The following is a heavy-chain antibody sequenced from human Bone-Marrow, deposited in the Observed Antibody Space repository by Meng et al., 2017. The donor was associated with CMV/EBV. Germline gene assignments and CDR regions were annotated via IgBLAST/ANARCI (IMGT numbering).Heavy chain of an antibody. Sequence: ASTRVSANASGYTFTSYGISWVRQAPGQGLEWVGWISVHNGHTKYAQNLQGRVTMTTDTSTSTAYMELRSLRSDDTAVYYCARKSIFAGDGMDVWGQGTTVTVSS. J-gene: IGHJ6*02. D-gene: IGHD3-3*01. CDR2: ISVHNGHT. CDR1: GYTFTSYG. CDR3: ARKSIFAGDGMDV. V-gene: IGHV1-18*01.